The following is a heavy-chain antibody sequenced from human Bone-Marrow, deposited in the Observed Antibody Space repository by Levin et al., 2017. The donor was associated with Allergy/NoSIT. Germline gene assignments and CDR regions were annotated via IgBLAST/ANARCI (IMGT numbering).Heavy chain of an antibody. CDR1: GFTFSSYA. J-gene: IGHJ4*02. Sequence: AGGSLRLSCAASGFTFSSYAMSWVRQAPGKGLEWVSAISGSGGSTYYADSVKGRFTISRDNAKNSLYLQMNSLRAEDTAVYYCARASRWLVPVLDDYWGQGTLVTVSS. D-gene: IGHD6-19*01. V-gene: IGHV3-23*01. CDR2: ISGSGGST. CDR3: ARASRWLVPVLDDY.